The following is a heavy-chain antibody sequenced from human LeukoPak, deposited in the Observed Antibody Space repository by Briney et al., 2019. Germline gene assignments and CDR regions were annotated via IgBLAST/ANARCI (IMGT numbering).Heavy chain of an antibody. Sequence: ASVKVSCKASGYTFTGYYMHWVRQAPGQGLEWMGWINPNGGGTNYAQKFQGRVTMTRDTSISTAYMELSRLRSDDTAVYYCAKLSDFWSGYHDYWGQGTLVTVSS. D-gene: IGHD3-3*01. J-gene: IGHJ4*02. CDR3: AKLSDFWSGYHDY. CDR1: GYTFTGYY. CDR2: INPNGGGT. V-gene: IGHV1-2*02.